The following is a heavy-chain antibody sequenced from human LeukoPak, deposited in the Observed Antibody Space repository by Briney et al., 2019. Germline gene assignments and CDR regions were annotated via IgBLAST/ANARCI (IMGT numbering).Heavy chain of an antibody. CDR2: INTYDGNT. D-gene: IGHD2-15*01. CDR1: GYTFSSYH. CDR3: ARDFATWYFDY. V-gene: IGHV1-18*01. Sequence: ASVKASCKASGYTFSSYHVSWVRQAPGQGLEWMGWINTYDGNTNYAQNFQGRAATTTDTSTSTAYMELRSLRSDDTAVYYCARDFATWYFDYWGQGTLVTVSS. J-gene: IGHJ4*02.